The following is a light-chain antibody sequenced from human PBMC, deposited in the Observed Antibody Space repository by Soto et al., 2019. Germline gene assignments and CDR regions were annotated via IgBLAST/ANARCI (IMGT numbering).Light chain of an antibody. J-gene: IGLJ2*01. CDR3: SSYTSSSTLGV. V-gene: IGLV2-14*03. CDR2: EVS. CDR1: SSDIGDHNY. Sequence: QSALTQPASVSGSPGQSIIISCTGTSSDIGDHNYVSWYQQHPAKAPKLMIYEVSYRPSGVSTRFSGSKSGNTASLTISGLQTEDEADYYCSSYTSSSTLGVFGGGTKLTV.